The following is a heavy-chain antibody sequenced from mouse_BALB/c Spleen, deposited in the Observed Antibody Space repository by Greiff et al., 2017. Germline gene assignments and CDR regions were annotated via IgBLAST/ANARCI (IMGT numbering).Heavy chain of an antibody. Sequence: DVQLVESGGGLVKPGGSLKLSCAASGFTFSSYAMSWVRQTPEKRLEWVASISSGGSTYYPDSVKGRFTISRDNARNILYLQMSSLRSEDTAMYYCAKALITTVVADYFDYWGQGTTLTVSS. J-gene: IGHJ2*01. V-gene: IGHV5-6-5*01. CDR1: GFTFSSYA. CDR3: AKALITTVVADYFDY. CDR2: ISSGGST. D-gene: IGHD1-1*01.